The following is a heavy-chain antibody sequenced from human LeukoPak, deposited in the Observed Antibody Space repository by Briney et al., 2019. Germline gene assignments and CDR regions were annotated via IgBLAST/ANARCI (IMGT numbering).Heavy chain of an antibody. CDR3: ARGGTRSGTIDS. V-gene: IGHV4-61*02. Sequence: SQTLSLTCTVSGGSISSGSYYWSWIRQPAGKGLEWIGRIYTSGSTNYNPSLKSRVTISLDTSKNQFSLKLNSMTAADTAVYYCARGGTRSGTIDSWGQGTLVTVSS. J-gene: IGHJ4*02. CDR2: IYTSGST. CDR1: GGSISSGSYY.